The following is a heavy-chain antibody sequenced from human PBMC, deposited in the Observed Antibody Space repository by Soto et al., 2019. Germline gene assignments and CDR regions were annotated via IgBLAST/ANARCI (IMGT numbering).Heavy chain of an antibody. J-gene: IGHJ5*02. V-gene: IGHV3-23*01. CDR3: AKNSGWFNT. Sequence: SCAASGFPFSSTDMTWVRQAPGKGLEWVSTIDGSGGTTYYADSVKGRFTISRDNSINTVFLQMNSLRADDTALYFCAKNSGWFNTWGQGALVTVSS. CDR1: GFPFSSTD. D-gene: IGHD3-10*01. CDR2: IDGSGGTT.